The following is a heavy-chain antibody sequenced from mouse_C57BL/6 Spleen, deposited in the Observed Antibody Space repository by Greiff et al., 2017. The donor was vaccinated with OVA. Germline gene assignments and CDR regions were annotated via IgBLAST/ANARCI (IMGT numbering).Heavy chain of an antibody. CDR3: AREGGYFDV. J-gene: IGHJ1*03. V-gene: IGHV5-17*01. Sequence: EVQLVESGGGLVKPGGSLKLSCAASGFTFSDYGMHWVRQAPEKGLEWVAYISSGSSTIYYADPVKGRFTISRDNAKNTLFLQMTSLRSEDTAMYYCAREGGYFDVWGTGTTVTVSS. CDR2: ISSGSSTI. CDR1: GFTFSDYG.